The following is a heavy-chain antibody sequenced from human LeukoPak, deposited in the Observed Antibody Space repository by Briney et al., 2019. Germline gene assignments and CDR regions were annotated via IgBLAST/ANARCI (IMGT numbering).Heavy chain of an antibody. Sequence: PGGSLRLSCVASGFSFSSNWMHWVRHTPGKGLVWVSRINSGGTGTTYADSVEGRFTISRDNAKNTLFLQMNSLRGEDTAVYYCATSLGPLAESWGQGTLVTVSS. CDR1: GFSFSSNW. V-gene: IGHV3-74*01. CDR2: INSGGTGT. CDR3: ATSLGPLAES. J-gene: IGHJ5*02. D-gene: IGHD6-19*01.